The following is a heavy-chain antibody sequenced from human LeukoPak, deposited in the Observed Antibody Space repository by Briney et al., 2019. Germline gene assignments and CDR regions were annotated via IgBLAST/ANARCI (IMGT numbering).Heavy chain of an antibody. CDR3: ARPSTVEMATITYFDY. CDR1: GYSFTSYW. V-gene: IGHV5-51*01. CDR2: IYPGDSDT. D-gene: IGHD5-24*01. Sequence: GESLKISFKGSGYSFTSYWIGWVRQMPGKGLEWMGIIYPGDSDTRYSPSFQGQVTISADKPISTAYLQWSSLKASDTAMYYCARPSTVEMATITYFDYWGQGTLVTVSS. J-gene: IGHJ4*02.